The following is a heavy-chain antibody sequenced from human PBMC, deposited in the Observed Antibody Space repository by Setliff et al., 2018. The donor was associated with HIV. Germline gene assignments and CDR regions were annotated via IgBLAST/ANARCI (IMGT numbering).Heavy chain of an antibody. J-gene: IGHJ4*02. CDR3: TRQWELRLWDY. D-gene: IGHD1-26*01. V-gene: IGHV3-49*04. Sequence: AGGSLRLSCTASGFTFGDHAMSWVRQAPGRGLEWVGFIRSKAYGGTTEYAASVKGRFTISRDDSKSIAYLQMNSLKTEDTAVYYCTRQWELRLWDYWGQGTLVTVSS. CDR2: IRSKAYGGTT. CDR1: GFTFGDHA.